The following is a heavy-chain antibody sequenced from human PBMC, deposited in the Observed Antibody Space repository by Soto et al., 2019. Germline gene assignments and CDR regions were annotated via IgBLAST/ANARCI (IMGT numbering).Heavy chain of an antibody. V-gene: IGHV1-69*13. D-gene: IGHD3-22*01. CDR2: IIPIFGTA. CDR1: GGTFSSYA. J-gene: IGHJ4*02. CDR3: VRVNDSSGYSFDY. Sequence: SVKVSCKASGGTFSSYAISWVRQAPGQGLEWMGGIIPIFGTANYAQKFQGRVTITADESTSTAYMELSSLRSEDTAVYYCVRVNDSSGYSFDYWGQGTLVTVSS.